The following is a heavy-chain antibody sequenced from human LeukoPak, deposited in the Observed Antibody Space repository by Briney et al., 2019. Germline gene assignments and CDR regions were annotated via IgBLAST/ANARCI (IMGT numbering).Heavy chain of an antibody. CDR2: INHSGST. V-gene: IGHV4-34*01. Sequence: SETLSLTCAVYGGSFSGYYWSWIRQPPGKGLEWIGEINHSGSTNYNPSLKSRVTISVDTSKSQFSLELSSVTAADTAVYYCARGGGGWLPFDYWGQGTLVTVSS. CDR3: ARGGGGWLPFDY. J-gene: IGHJ4*02. D-gene: IGHD5-24*01. CDR1: GGSFSGYY.